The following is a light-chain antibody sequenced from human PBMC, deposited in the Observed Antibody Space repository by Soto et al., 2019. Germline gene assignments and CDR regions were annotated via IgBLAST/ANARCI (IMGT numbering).Light chain of an antibody. CDR3: SSYTSIVTGVL. J-gene: IGLJ2*01. CDR1: SSDVGGYDY. Sequence: QSVLTQPASVSGSPGQSITISCTGASSDVGGYDYVSWYQHHPGKAPKLMIYDVSNRPSGVSNRFSGSKSGNTASLTISGLQAEDEADYYCSSYTSIVTGVLFGGGTQLTVL. V-gene: IGLV2-14*03. CDR2: DVS.